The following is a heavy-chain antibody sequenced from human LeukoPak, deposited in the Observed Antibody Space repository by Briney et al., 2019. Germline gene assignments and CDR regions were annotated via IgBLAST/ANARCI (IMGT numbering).Heavy chain of an antibody. Sequence: ASVKVSCKASGYTFTSYYLHWVRQAPGQGLEWMGINSPSGSGTTYAQKFQGRVTMTRDTSTSTVYMELSSLRSEDTAVYYCARVRHGYNDAFDIWGQGTMVTVSS. J-gene: IGHJ3*02. CDR2: NSPSGSGT. D-gene: IGHD5-24*01. V-gene: IGHV1-46*01. CDR3: ARVRHGYNDAFDI. CDR1: GYTFTSYY.